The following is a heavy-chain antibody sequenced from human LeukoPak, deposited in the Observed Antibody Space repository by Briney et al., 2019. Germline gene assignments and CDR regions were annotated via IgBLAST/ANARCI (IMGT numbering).Heavy chain of an antibody. CDR3: ARDVGSSGYYYSPWFDP. CDR2: INWNGGST. D-gene: IGHD3-22*01. V-gene: IGHV3-20*04. CDR1: GFTFDDYG. J-gene: IGHJ5*02. Sequence: GGSLRLSCAASGFTFDDYGMSWVRQAPGKGLEWVSGINWNGGSTGYADSVKGRFTISRDNAKNSLYLQMNSLRAEDTALYYCARDVGSSGYYYSPWFDPWGQGTLVTVSS.